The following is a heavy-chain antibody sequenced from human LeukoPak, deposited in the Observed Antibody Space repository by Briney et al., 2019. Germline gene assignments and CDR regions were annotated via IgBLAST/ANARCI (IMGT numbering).Heavy chain of an antibody. CDR2: ISYSGGT. CDR1: GGSINSYY. D-gene: IGHD3-16*01. J-gene: IGHJ4*02. CDR3: ARGDNPFDY. Sequence: SETLSLTCTVSGGSINSYYWSWIRQPPGKGLEWIGYISYSGGTNYSPSLKSRVTISVDTSKNQFSLKLSSVAAADTAVYYCARGDNPFDYWGQGTLVTVSS. V-gene: IGHV4-59*01.